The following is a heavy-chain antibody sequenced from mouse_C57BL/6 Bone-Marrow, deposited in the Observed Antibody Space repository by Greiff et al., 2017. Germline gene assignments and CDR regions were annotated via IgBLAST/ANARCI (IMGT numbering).Heavy chain of an antibody. V-gene: IGHV2-6-1*01. J-gene: IGHJ4*01. CDR2: IWSDGST. D-gene: IGHD2-5*01. CDR3: ARQTIVTPNYYAMDY. Sequence: VKLQESGPGLVAPSQSLSITCTVSGFSLTSYGVHWVRQPPGKGLEWLVVIWSDGSTTYNSALKSRLSISKDNSKSQVFLKMNSLQTDDTAMYYCARQTIVTPNYYAMDYWGQGTSVTVSS. CDR1: GFSLTSYG.